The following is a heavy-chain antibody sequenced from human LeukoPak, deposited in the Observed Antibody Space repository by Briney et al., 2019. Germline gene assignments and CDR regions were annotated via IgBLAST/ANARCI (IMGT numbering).Heavy chain of an antibody. CDR2: ISASGATT. CDR1: GFTFSSYA. V-gene: IGHV3-23*01. Sequence: GGSLRLSCVASGFTFSSYAMSWVRQAPGKGLEWVSAISASGATTYYADSVKGRSTISRDNSKSTLSFLVNSLRVEDTAVYYCAKMGQQMVHWDHRDAFDIWGQGTMVTVSS. D-gene: IGHD6-13*01. CDR3: AKMGQQMVHWDHRDAFDI. J-gene: IGHJ3*02.